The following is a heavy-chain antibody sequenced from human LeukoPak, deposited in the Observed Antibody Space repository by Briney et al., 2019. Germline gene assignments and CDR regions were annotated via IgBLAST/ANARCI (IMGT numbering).Heavy chain of an antibody. CDR3: ARGRHDITMIVVVMTSVSYYLDV. CDR2: INPSGST. CDR1: GGSFSGYH. J-gene: IGHJ6*03. D-gene: IGHD3-22*01. Sequence: SETLSLTCAVYGGSFSGYHWTWIRQSPGKGLEWIGDINPSGSTYYNPSLKSRLTISVDTSKNKLSLKLRAVTAADTAVYYCARGRHDITMIVVVMTSVSYYLDVWGKGTTVTVS. V-gene: IGHV4-34*01.